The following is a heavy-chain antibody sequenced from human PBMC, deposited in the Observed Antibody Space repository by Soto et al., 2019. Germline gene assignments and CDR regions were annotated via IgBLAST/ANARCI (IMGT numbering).Heavy chain of an antibody. CDR1: GGSISSYY. D-gene: IGHD4-17*01. V-gene: IGHV4-59*01. Sequence: QVQLQESGPGLVKPSETLSLTCTVSGGSISSYYWSWIRQPPGKGLEWIGYIYYSGSTNYHPSLKSRVTISVDTSKNQFSLKLSSVTAADTAVYYCARNYGRGAFDIWGQGTMVTVSS. J-gene: IGHJ3*02. CDR2: IYYSGST. CDR3: ARNYGRGAFDI.